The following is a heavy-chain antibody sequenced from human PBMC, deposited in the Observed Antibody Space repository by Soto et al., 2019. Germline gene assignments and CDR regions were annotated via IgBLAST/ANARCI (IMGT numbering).Heavy chain of an antibody. CDR2: ISGSGDNT. J-gene: IGHJ4*02. CDR3: AKDTYYHDSSGYYVSDC. Sequence: GGSLRLSCAGSGFTLSDYAMTWVRQGPGEGLEWVSTISGSGDNTHYIDSEKGRFTISRDNSKNTLDLQMNSLRAEDTAVYYCAKDTYYHDSSGYYVSDCWGQGTLVTVSS. V-gene: IGHV3-23*01. CDR1: GFTLSDYA. D-gene: IGHD3-22*01.